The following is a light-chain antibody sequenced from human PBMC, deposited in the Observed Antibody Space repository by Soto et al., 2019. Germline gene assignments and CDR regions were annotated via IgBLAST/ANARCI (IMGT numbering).Light chain of an antibody. CDR1: QAVPNN. CDR2: EES. Sequence: DIQMTQSPSSLSASVRDRVTITCRPSQAVPNNMAWYQQKPGKPPKLLIYEESTLHSGVPSRFSGRKSGTQFTLTIDSLQPEDFATYYCQQVKTYPRTFGGGTKVDI. CDR3: QQVKTYPRT. J-gene: IGKJ4*01. V-gene: IGKV1-9*01.